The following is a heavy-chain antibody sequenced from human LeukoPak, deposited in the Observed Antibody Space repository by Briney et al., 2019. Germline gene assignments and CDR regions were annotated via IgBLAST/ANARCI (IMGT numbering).Heavy chain of an antibody. D-gene: IGHD3-10*01. CDR2: IYHSGST. Sequence: SETLSLTCAVSGGSISSGGYSWSWIRQPPGKGLEWIGYIYHSGSTYYNPSLKSRVTISVDKSKNQFSLKLSSVTAADTAVYYCARTSRINMVLDPWGQGTLVTVSS. CDR3: ARTSRINMVLDP. CDR1: GGSISSGGYS. J-gene: IGHJ5*02. V-gene: IGHV4-30-2*01.